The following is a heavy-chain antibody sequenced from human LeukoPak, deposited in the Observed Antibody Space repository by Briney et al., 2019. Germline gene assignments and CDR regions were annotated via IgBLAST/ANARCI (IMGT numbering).Heavy chain of an antibody. CDR2: IYHSGGT. J-gene: IGHJ5*02. CDR3: ARAPLWFGEFWFDP. CDR1: GYSISSGYY. V-gene: IGHV4-38-2*02. Sequence: SETLSLTCTVSGYSISSGYYWAWIRQPPGKGLEWIGSIYHSGGTYNNPSLKSRVTISVDTSKNQFSLKLSSVTAADTAVYYCARAPLWFGEFWFDPWGQGTLVTVSS. D-gene: IGHD3-10*01.